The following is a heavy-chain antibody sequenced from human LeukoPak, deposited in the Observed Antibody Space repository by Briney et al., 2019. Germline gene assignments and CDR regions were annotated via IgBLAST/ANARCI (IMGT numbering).Heavy chain of an antibody. Sequence: PSETLSLTCTVSGGSVSSGSYYWSWIRQPPGKGLEWIGYIYYSGSTNYNPSLKSRVTISVDTSKNQFSLKLSSVTAADTAVCYCARDRGGATASMDVWGQGTTVTVSS. D-gene: IGHD2-21*01. V-gene: IGHV4-61*01. CDR2: IYYSGST. CDR3: ARDRGGATASMDV. J-gene: IGHJ6*02. CDR1: GGSVSSGSYY.